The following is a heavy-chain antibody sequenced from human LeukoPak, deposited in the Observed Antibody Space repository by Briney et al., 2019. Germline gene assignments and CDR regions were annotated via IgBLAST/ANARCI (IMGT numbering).Heavy chain of an antibody. Sequence: GGSLTLSCALATLTLRNYYTTWIRQAPGKGLEWVSYISASGDTIYYGDSVRGRFTLSRDNAKNSLYLDMNTLKAEDTAVYYCARDPSWEILSYFDYWGQGTLVTVSS. V-gene: IGHV3-11*04. D-gene: IGHD1-26*01. CDR1: TLTLRNYY. J-gene: IGHJ4*02. CDR2: ISASGDTI. CDR3: ARDPSWEILSYFDY.